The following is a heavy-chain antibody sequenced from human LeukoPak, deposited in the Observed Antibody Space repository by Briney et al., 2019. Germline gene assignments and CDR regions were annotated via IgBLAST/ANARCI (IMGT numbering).Heavy chain of an antibody. V-gene: IGHV1-18*01. D-gene: IGHD3-3*01. CDR2: ISAYNGNT. CDR1: GYTFTSYG. Sequence: ASVKVSCKASGYTFTSYGISWVRQAPGQGLEWMGWISAYNGNTNYAQKLQGRVTMTTDTSTSTAYMELRSLRSDDTAVYYCARAHYDFWSGFVRWFDPWGQGTLVTVSS. J-gene: IGHJ5*02. CDR3: ARAHYDFWSGFVRWFDP.